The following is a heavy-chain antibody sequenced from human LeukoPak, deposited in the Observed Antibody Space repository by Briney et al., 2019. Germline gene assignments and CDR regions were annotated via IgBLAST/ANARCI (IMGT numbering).Heavy chain of an antibody. J-gene: IGHJ3*02. CDR3: VREGLPNAFDI. V-gene: IGHV3-74*01. CDR1: GFTFSHHW. D-gene: IGHD2-15*01. Sequence: GGSLRLSCAASGFTFSHHWMSGVRQAPGKGLVWVSHMSSDVSSTNYADSVKCRFTISRDNARNTLYLQMNSLRAEDTALYYCVREGLPNAFDIWGQGTMVTASS. CDR2: MSSDVSST.